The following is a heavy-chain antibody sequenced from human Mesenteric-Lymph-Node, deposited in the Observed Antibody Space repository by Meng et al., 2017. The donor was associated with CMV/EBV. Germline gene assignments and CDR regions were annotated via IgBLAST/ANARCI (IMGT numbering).Heavy chain of an antibody. Sequence: GESLKISCAASGFTFSSYAMSWVRQAPGKGLEWVSAISGSGGSTYYADSVKGRFTISRDNSKNTLYLQMNSLRAEDTAVYYCAAPETGSGYYYYYYGMDVWGPGTTVTVSS. J-gene: IGHJ6*02. CDR2: ISGSGGST. CDR3: AAPETGSGYYYYYYGMDV. V-gene: IGHV3-23*01. D-gene: IGHD3-3*01. CDR1: GFTFSSYA.